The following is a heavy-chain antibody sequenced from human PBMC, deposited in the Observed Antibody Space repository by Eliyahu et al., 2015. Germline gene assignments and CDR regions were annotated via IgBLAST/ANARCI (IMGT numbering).Heavy chain of an antibody. CDR3: ARIQYSSSYYYYYYGMDV. CDR2: MNPNSGNT. D-gene: IGHD6-6*01. CDR1: GYTFTSYD. V-gene: IGHV1-8*01. Sequence: QVQLVQSGAEVKKPGASVKVSCKASGYTFTSYDINWVRQATGQGLEWMGWMNPNSGNTGYAQKFQGRVTMTRNTSISTAYMELSSLRSEDTAVYYCARIQYSSSYYYYYYGMDVWGQGTTVTVSS. J-gene: IGHJ6*02.